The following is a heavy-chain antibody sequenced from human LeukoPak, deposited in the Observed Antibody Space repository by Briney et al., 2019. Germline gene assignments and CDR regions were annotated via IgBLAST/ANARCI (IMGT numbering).Heavy chain of an antibody. V-gene: IGHV4-39*01. CDR2: LDYSGDT. CDR1: GGSISSTSYY. CDR3: ARQIYSGSYPGNYFDY. D-gene: IGHD1-26*01. J-gene: IGHJ4*02. Sequence: SETLSLTCTVSGGSISSTSYYWVWIRQPPGKGLEWIGSLDYSGDTYYNPSLKSRVTISVDTSKNQFSLRLSSVTVADTAVYYCARQIYSGSYPGNYFDYWGQGTLVTVSS.